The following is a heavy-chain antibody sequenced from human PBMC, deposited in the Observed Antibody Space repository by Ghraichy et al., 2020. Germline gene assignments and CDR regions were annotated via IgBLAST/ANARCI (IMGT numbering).Heavy chain of an antibody. Sequence: SETLSLTCTVSGGSISSYYWSWIRQPPGKGLEWIGYIYYSGSTNYNPSLKSRVTISVDTSKNQFSLKLSSVTAADTAVYYCARGSRILYRGAFDIWGQGTMVTVSS. J-gene: IGHJ3*02. D-gene: IGHD2-8*01. CDR3: ARGSRILYRGAFDI. CDR2: IYYSGST. V-gene: IGHV4-59*01. CDR1: GGSISSYY.